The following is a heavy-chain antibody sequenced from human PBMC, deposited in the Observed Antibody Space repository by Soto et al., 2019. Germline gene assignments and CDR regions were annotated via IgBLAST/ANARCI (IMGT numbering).Heavy chain of an antibody. J-gene: IGHJ4*02. D-gene: IGHD5-12*01. CDR1: GGSFSGYY. CDR2: INHSGST. V-gene: IGHV4-34*01. CDR3: AARRRWLQTLDY. Sequence: PSETLSLTCAVYGGSFSGYYWSWIRQPPGKGLEWIGEINHSGSTNYNPSLKSRVTISVDTSKNQFSLKLSSVTAADTAVYHCAARRRWLQTLDYWGQGTLVTVSS.